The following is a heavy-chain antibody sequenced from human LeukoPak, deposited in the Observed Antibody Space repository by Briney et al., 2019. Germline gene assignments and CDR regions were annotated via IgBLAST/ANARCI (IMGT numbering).Heavy chain of an antibody. CDR2: IYYSGST. CDR1: DGSISSYY. Sequence: SETLSLTCTVSDGSISSYYWSWIRQPPGKGLEWIGYIYYSGSTNYNPSLKSRVTISVDTSKNQFSLKLSSVTAADTAVYYCARDRCSGGSCYTDTRYFDYWGQGTLVTVSS. D-gene: IGHD2-15*01. CDR3: ARDRCSGGSCYTDTRYFDY. V-gene: IGHV4-59*01. J-gene: IGHJ4*02.